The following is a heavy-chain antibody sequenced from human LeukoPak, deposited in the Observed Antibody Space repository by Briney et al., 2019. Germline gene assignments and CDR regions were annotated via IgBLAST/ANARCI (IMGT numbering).Heavy chain of an antibody. Sequence: GGSLRLSCAASGFTFSSYWMHWVRQAPGKGLVWVSRVNSDGSSTSYADSVKGRFTISRDNAKNTLYLQMNSLRAEDTAVYYCARVYHYYGSENYYRTLDYWGQGTLVIVSS. CDR3: ARVYHYYGSENYYRTLDY. CDR2: VNSDGSST. D-gene: IGHD3-10*01. J-gene: IGHJ4*02. V-gene: IGHV3-74*01. CDR1: GFTFSSYW.